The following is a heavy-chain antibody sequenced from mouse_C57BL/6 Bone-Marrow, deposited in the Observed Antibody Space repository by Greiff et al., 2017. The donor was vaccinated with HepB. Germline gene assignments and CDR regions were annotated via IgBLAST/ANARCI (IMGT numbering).Heavy chain of an antibody. CDR2: IDPSDSYT. CDR1: GCTFTSYW. Sequence: QVQLQQPGAELVRPGTSVKLSCKASGCTFTSYWMHWVKQRPGQGLEWIGVIDPSDSYTNYNQKFKGKATLTVDTSSSTAYMQLSSLTSEDSAVYYCAWSYAMDYWGQGTSVTVSS. V-gene: IGHV1-59*01. CDR3: AWSYAMDY. J-gene: IGHJ4*01.